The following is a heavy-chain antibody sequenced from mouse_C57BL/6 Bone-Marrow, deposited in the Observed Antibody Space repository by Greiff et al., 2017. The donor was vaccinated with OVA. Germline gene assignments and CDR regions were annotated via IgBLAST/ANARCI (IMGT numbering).Heavy chain of an antibody. CDR2: ISDGGSYT. CDR3: TRDTTVVALDY. V-gene: IGHV5-4*01. J-gene: IGHJ2*01. Sequence: EVMLVESGGGLVKPGGSLKLSCAASGFTFSSYAMSWVRQTPEKRLEWVATISDGGSYTYYPDNVKGRFTISRDNAKNNLYLQMSDLQSEDTARYCCTRDTTVVALDYWGEGTTLTDTS. D-gene: IGHD1-1*01. CDR1: GFTFSSYA.